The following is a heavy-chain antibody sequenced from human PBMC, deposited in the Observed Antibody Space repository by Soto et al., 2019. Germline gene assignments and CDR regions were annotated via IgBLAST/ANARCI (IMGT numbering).Heavy chain of an antibody. CDR1: GGSISDYH. Sequence: QVRLQESGPGLVKPSETLSLTCTVSGGSISDYHWGWIRQPPGKGLEWIGYIYYSGTTNHNPSLKSRVTISVDTSNNQFSLKLTSVTAADTAVYYCARSLYCGGDCYSARYQYYGMDVW. CDR2: IYYSGTT. V-gene: IGHV4-59*01. J-gene: IGHJ6*01. D-gene: IGHD2-21*02. CDR3: ARSLYCGGDCYSARYQYYGMDV.